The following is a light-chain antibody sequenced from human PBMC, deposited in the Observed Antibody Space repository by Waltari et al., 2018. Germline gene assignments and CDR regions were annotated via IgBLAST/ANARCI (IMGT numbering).Light chain of an antibody. CDR1: QGIGSY. Sequence: EIQLTQSPSFLSASVGDRVPLTCRASQGIGSYLAWYQQKPGKAPTLLIYAASTLQSGVPSRVSGSYSGTEFTLTISSLQPEDFASYFCQQLHSYPRTFGGGTKMEI. J-gene: IGKJ4*01. CDR3: QQLHSYPRT. V-gene: IGKV1-9*01. CDR2: AAS.